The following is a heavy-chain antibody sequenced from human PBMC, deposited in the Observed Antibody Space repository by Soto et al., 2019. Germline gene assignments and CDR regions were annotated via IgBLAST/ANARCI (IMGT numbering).Heavy chain of an antibody. J-gene: IGHJ4*02. CDR3: ARAGGTTVTGLWHFDS. Sequence: QVQLEESGGGVAQPGRSLRLSCEASGFTFNTYSMHWVRQPPAKGLEWLAAIWYDGTQKYYADSVKGRFIISRDNSKKTLYLEMNSLRAEDTAVYYCARAGGTTVTGLWHFDSWGQGTLVTVSS. CDR2: IWYDGTQK. CDR1: GFTFNTYS. V-gene: IGHV3-33*01. D-gene: IGHD4-17*01.